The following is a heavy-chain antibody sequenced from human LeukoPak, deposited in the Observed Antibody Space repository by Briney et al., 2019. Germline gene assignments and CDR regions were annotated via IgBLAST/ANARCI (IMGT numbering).Heavy chain of an antibody. CDR3: AKPLSSGYYYDYFDY. CDR2: IRYDGSNK. D-gene: IGHD3-22*01. Sequence: QAGGSLRLSCAASGFTFSSYGMHWVRQAPGKGLEWVAFIRYDGSNKYYADSVKGRFTISRDNSKNTLYLQMNSLRAEDTAVYYCAKPLSSGYYYDYFDYWGQGTLVTVSS. J-gene: IGHJ4*02. V-gene: IGHV3-30*02. CDR1: GFTFSSYG.